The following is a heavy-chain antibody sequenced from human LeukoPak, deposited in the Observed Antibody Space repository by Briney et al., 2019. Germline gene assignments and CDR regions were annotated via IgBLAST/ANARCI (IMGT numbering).Heavy chain of an antibody. CDR1: GDSISSSSYY. CDR3: ARGYDILTAYNK. D-gene: IGHD3-9*01. Sequence: SETLSLTCTVSGDSISSSSYYWAWIRQPPGKGLGWIGSFSYGGSTYYNPSLKSRVTISVDTSKNQFSLKLSSVTAADTAVYYCARGYDILTAYNKWGQGTLVTVSS. CDR2: FSYGGST. V-gene: IGHV4-39*07. J-gene: IGHJ4*02.